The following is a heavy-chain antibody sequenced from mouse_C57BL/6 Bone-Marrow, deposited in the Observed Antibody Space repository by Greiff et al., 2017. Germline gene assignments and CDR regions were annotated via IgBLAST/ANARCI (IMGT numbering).Heavy chain of an antibody. CDR3: ARHEDTTVGRGVYAMDY. CDR2: IWSDGST. V-gene: IGHV2-6-1*01. Sequence: VKLMESGPGLVAPSQSLSITCTVSGFSLTSYGVHWVRQPPGKGLEWLVVIWSDGSTTYNSALKSRLSISKDNSKGQVFLKMHSLQTDDTAMDDCARHEDTTVGRGVYAMDYWGQGTSVTVSS. CDR1: GFSLTSYG. J-gene: IGHJ4*01. D-gene: IGHD1-1*01.